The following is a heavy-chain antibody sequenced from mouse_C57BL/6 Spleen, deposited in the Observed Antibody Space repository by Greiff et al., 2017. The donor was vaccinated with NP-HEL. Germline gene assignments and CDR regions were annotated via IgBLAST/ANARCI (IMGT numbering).Heavy chain of an antibody. D-gene: IGHD2-1*01. J-gene: IGHJ2*01. Sequence: VQLKESGAELARPGASVKLSCEASGYTFTSYGISWVKQRTGQGLEWIGEIYPRSGNTYYNETFKGKATLTADKSSSTAYMELRSLTSEDSAVYFCAREGNALDYWGQGTTLTVSS. CDR3: AREGNALDY. CDR2: IYPRSGNT. V-gene: IGHV1-81*01. CDR1: GYTFTSYG.